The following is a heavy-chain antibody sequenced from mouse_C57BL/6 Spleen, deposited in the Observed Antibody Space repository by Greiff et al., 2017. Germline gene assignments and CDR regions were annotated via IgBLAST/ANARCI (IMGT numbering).Heavy chain of an antibody. CDR2: IDPSDSYT. Sequence: QVQLQQPGAELVKPGASVKLSCKASGYTFTSYWMQWVKQRPGQGLEWIGEIDPSDSYTNYNQKFKGKATLTVDTSSSTAYMQLSILTSEDSAVYYCARRAMVTTRYFDCWGQGTTLTVSS. J-gene: IGHJ2*01. CDR1: GYTFTSYW. CDR3: ARRAMVTTRYFDC. V-gene: IGHV1-50*01. D-gene: IGHD2-2*01.